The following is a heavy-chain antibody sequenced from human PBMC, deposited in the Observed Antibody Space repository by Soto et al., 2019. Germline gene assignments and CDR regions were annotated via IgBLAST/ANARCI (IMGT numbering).Heavy chain of an antibody. Sequence: ASVKVSCKASGYTFTSYAMHWVRQAPGQRLEWMGWINAGNGNTKYSQKFQGRVTITRDTSASTAYMELSSLRPEDTAVYYCARGDCTNGVCYRDDDAFDIWGQGTMVTVSS. V-gene: IGHV1-3*01. CDR3: ARGDCTNGVCYRDDDAFDI. CDR1: GYTFTSYA. D-gene: IGHD2-8*01. J-gene: IGHJ3*02. CDR2: INAGNGNT.